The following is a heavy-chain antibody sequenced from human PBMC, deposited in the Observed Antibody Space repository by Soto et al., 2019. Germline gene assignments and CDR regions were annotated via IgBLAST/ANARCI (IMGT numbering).Heavy chain of an antibody. CDR3: VHPALDLAHCSSTSCIHAFDI. CDR2: IYWNDDK. D-gene: IGHD2-2*01. V-gene: IGHV2-5*01. CDR1: GFSLSTSGVG. Sequence: QITLKESGPTLVKPTQTLTLTCTFSGFSLSTSGVGVGWIRQPPGKALEWLALIYWNDDKRYSPSLKSRLTITKDTSKNQVVLTMTNMDPVDTATYYCVHPALDLAHCSSTSCIHAFDIWGQGTMVTVSS. J-gene: IGHJ3*02.